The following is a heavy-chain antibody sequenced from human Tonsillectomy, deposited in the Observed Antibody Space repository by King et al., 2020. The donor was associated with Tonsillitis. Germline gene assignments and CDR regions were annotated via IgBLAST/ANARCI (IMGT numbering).Heavy chain of an antibody. Sequence: VQLVESGGGLVQPGGSLRLSCAASGFIFSRYWMSWVRQAPGKGLEWGANIKQDGSERSYVDSVKGRFTISRDNAKNSLYLQMNSRRAEDTAVYYCARDKGFCSGGSSYSVSYAMDVWGEGTTVTVSS. V-gene: IGHV3-7*01. J-gene: IGHJ6*04. CDR3: ARDKGFCSGGSSYSVSYAMDV. CDR1: GFIFSRYW. CDR2: IKQDGSER. D-gene: IGHD2-15*01.